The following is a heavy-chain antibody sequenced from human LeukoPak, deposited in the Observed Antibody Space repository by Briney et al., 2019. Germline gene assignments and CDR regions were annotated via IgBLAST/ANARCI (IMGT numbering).Heavy chain of an antibody. J-gene: IGHJ4*02. D-gene: IGHD3-10*01. V-gene: IGHV3-49*04. CDR2: IRSKAYGGTT. CDR1: GFTFGDYA. CDR3: TRDPLHYYGSGSYYHFDY. Sequence: GGSLRLSCTVSGFTFGDYAVSWVRQAPGKGLEWVGFIRSKAYGGTTEYAASVKGRFTISGDDSKSIAYLQMNSLKTEDTAVYYCTRDPLHYYGSGSYYHFDYWGQGTLVTVSS.